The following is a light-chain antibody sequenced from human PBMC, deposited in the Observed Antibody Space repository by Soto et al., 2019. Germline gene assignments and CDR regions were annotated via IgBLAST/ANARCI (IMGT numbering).Light chain of an antibody. V-gene: IGKV3-15*01. CDR2: GAS. CDR1: QSISSN. CDR3: PQYNNWPFT. Sequence: EIGMTQSPATLSVSPGERATLSCRASQSISSNLAWYQQKPGQAPRLLIYGASTRATGIPATFSGSGSGTAFTLTISSLQSEDFAVYYCPQYNNWPFTFGPGTKVDIK. J-gene: IGKJ3*01.